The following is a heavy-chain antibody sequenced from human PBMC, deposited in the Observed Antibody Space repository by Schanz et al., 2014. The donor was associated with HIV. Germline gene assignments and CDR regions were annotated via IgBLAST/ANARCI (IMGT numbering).Heavy chain of an antibody. J-gene: IGHJ4*02. CDR3: ARGLPRFAVTPLDS. D-gene: IGHD4-17*01. CDR1: GFTFSTYG. Sequence: QVQLVESGGGVVQPGRSLRLSCAASGFTFSTYGMHWVRQAPGKGLEWVAVISYDGSNKYYADSVKGRFTISRDNSKDTLYLQMNSLRAEDTAVYYCARGLPRFAVTPLDSWGQGTLVTVSS. CDR2: ISYDGSNK. V-gene: IGHV3-33*05.